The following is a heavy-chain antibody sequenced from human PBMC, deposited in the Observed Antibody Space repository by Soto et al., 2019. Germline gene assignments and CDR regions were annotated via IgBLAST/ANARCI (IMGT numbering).Heavy chain of an antibody. Sequence: GGSLRLSCAASGFTFSSYAMSWVRQAPGKGLEWVSAISGSGGSTYYADSVKGRFTISRDNSKNTLYLQMNSLRAEDTAVYYCANAPMVRGVMKNTALESYYYYYGMDVWGQGTTVTVSS. CDR3: ANAPMVRGVMKNTALESYYYYYGMDV. J-gene: IGHJ6*02. D-gene: IGHD3-10*01. V-gene: IGHV3-23*01. CDR2: ISGSGGST. CDR1: GFTFSSYA.